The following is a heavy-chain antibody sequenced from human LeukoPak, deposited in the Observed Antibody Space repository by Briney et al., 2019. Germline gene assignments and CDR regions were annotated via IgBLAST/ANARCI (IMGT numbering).Heavy chain of an antibody. CDR1: GGSFNIYY. V-gene: IGHV4-34*01. CDR2: INDGGTI. J-gene: IGHJ6*03. Sequence: SETLSLTCAVSGGSFNIYYWSWIRQSPGKGLEWIGEINDGGTINYNPSLLSRVTISLDRSKNQFSLKLTSVTTTDTAVYYCARRWNYGRNYYIDVWGKGATASVSS. CDR3: ARRWNYGRNYYIDV. D-gene: IGHD1-7*01.